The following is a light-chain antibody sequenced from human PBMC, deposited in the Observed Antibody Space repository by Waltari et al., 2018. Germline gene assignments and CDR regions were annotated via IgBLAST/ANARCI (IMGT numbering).Light chain of an antibody. Sequence: PSSLSASVGDRVTITCRASQGIGSYLHWYQQKAAKAPKLLIYYTNTLASGVPSRFSGSGSGTEFTLTISSLQPEDFATYYCQQGDNYPFTFGPGTKLDIK. J-gene: IGKJ3*01. CDR1: QGIGSY. V-gene: IGKV1D-13*01. CDR3: QQGDNYPFT. CDR2: YTN.